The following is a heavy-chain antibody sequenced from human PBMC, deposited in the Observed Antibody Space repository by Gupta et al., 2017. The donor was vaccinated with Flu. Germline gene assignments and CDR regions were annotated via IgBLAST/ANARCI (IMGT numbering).Heavy chain of an antibody. J-gene: IGHJ4*02. Sequence: GWIRQSPGKGLEWIGSIFTKDENTYYNASLKSRVTISVDTSNQFSLRLTSVTVADTAVYYCARHGGWNGYFDYWGQGTLVTVPS. CDR2: IFTKDENT. V-gene: IGHV4-39*01. D-gene: IGHD1-1*01. CDR3: ARHGGWNGYFDY.